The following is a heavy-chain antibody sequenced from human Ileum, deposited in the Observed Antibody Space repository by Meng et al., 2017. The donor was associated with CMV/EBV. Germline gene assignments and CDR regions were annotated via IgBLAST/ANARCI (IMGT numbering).Heavy chain of an antibody. CDR2: IYRDGTT. J-gene: IGHJ4*02. D-gene: IGHD1-1*01. V-gene: IGHV4-4*02. CDR3: ARGTPNFGFDY. CDR1: GDSISSNNW. Sequence: QVQLQESGPRLVKHSGTLSLTCAVSGDSISSNNWWSLVRLSPGEGLEWIGDIYRDGTTNYNPSLKSRVTMSVDKSKNQFSLRLNSLTAADTAVYYCARGTPNFGFDYWGQGTLVTVSS.